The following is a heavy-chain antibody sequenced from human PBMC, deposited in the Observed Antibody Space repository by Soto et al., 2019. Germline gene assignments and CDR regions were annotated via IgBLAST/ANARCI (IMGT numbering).Heavy chain of an antibody. V-gene: IGHV3-11*01. D-gene: IGHD3-22*01. CDR3: ATSPGYYYETSGDNFLDY. Sequence: QVQLVESGGGLVKPGGSLRLSCAASGFIFSDYSMSWIRQAPGKGLEWVSYITGTGSTIYYTESVKGRFTVSRDNAENSLYLQMNSLRAEDTAVYYCATSPGYYYETSGDNFLDYWGQGTLVTVSS. CDR2: ITGTGSTI. CDR1: GFIFSDYS. J-gene: IGHJ4*02.